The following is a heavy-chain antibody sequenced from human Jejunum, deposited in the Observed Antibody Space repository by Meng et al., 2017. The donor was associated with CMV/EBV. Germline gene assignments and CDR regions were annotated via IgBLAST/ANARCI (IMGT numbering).Heavy chain of an antibody. Sequence: EGQLVASAGGLVQPGGSLRLACAASGFTFSSDWMHWVRQAPGKGLEWVSRINTDGRNTNYADSVKGRFTISRDNAKNTLYLQMNSLRVEDTAVYYCARDYYSSGTHWGQGTLVTVSS. D-gene: IGHD6-19*01. CDR1: GFTFSSDW. V-gene: IGHV3-74*01. CDR2: INTDGRNT. CDR3: ARDYYSSGTH. J-gene: IGHJ4*02.